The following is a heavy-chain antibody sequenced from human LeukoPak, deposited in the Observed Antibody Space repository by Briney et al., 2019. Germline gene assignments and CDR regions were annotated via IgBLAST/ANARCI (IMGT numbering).Heavy chain of an antibody. J-gene: IGHJ6*03. D-gene: IGHD4-17*01. CDR1: GGSISSYY. V-gene: IGHV4-59*01. Sequence: SETLSLTCTVSGGSISSYYWSWIRQPPGKGLEWIGYIYYSGSTNYNPSLKSRVTISVDTSKNQFSLKLSSVTAADTAVYYCARVPTGPQGYYYYMDVWGKGNTVTVSS. CDR3: ARVPTGPQGYYYYMDV. CDR2: IYYSGST.